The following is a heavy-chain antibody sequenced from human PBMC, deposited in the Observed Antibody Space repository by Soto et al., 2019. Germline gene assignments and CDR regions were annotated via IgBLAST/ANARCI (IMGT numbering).Heavy chain of an antibody. CDR1: GFTFSSHW. CDR3: ARDNNWSYDF. Sequence: PGGSLRLSCAASGFTFSSHWMHWVRQAPGKGLVWVSNIGPDGSNTRDADSVQGRFTISRDNARNTLYLQMNSVRDEDTAVYDCARDNNWSYDFWGQGVLVTVSS. CDR2: IGPDGSNT. J-gene: IGHJ4*02. V-gene: IGHV3-74*01. D-gene: IGHD1-1*01.